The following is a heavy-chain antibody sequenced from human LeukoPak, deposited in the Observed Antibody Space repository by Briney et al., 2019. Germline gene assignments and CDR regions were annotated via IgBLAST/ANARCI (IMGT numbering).Heavy chain of an antibody. J-gene: IGHJ6*03. Sequence: SETLSLTCGVVGGSLSGYYWTWIRQPPGKGLEWIGEINHIGSTIYNPSLESRVSMSVDTSKSQFSLKLSSVTAADTAVYYCARRLGGYYYMDVWGKGTTVTVSS. CDR1: GGSLSGYY. CDR2: INHIGST. V-gene: IGHV4-34*01. CDR3: ARRLGGYYYMDV.